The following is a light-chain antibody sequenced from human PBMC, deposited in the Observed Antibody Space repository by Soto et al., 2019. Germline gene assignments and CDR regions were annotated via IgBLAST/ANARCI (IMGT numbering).Light chain of an antibody. CDR1: QSVSSY. V-gene: IGKV3-11*01. CDR3: QQRSNWPLT. Sequence: VFTQSPATLSLSTGERGTLSCRASQSVSSYLAWYQQKPGQAPRLLIYDASNRATGIPARFSGSGSGTDFTLTISSLEPEDFAVYYCQQRSNWPLTFGGGTRVDIK. J-gene: IGKJ4*01. CDR2: DAS.